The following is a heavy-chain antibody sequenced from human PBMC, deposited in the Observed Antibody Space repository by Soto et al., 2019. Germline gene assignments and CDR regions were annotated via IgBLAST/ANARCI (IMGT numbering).Heavy chain of an antibody. V-gene: IGHV4-39*01. CDR1: GGSISSSSYY. CDR3: ARPQLVEGGPGVFDY. Sequence: QLQLQESGPGLVKPSETLSLTCTVSGGSISSSSYYWGWIRQPPGKGLEWIGSIYYSGSTYYNPSLKSRVTISVDTSKNQFSLKLSSVTAADTAVYYCARPQLVEGGPGVFDYWGQGTLVTVSS. D-gene: IGHD6-6*01. J-gene: IGHJ4*02. CDR2: IYYSGST.